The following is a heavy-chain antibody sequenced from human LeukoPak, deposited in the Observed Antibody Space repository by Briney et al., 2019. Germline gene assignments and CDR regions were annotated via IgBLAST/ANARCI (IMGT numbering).Heavy chain of an antibody. J-gene: IGHJ4*02. CDR2: ISAYNGNT. CDR3: ARVSTNRYDSSGYYTDY. Sequence: GASVKVSCKASGYTFTSYGISWVRQAPGQGLEWMGWISAYNGNTNYAQKLQGRVTMTTDTSTSTAYMELRSLRSDDTAVYHCARVSTNRYDSSGYYTDYWGQGTLVTVSS. CDR1: GYTFTSYG. V-gene: IGHV1-18*01. D-gene: IGHD3-22*01.